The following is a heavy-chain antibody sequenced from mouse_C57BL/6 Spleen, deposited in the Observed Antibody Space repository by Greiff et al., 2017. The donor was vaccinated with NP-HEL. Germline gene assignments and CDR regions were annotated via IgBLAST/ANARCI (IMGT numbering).Heavy chain of an antibody. D-gene: IGHD2-5*01. V-gene: IGHV1-18*01. Sequence: EVQLQQSGPELVKPGASVKIPCKASGYTFTDYNMDWVKQSHGKSLEWIGDINPNNGGTIYNQKFKGKATLTVDKSSSTAYMELRSLTSEDTAVYYCARRSNYRDYYAMDYWGQGTSVTVSS. J-gene: IGHJ4*01. CDR3: ARRSNYRDYYAMDY. CDR1: GYTFTDYN. CDR2: INPNNGGT.